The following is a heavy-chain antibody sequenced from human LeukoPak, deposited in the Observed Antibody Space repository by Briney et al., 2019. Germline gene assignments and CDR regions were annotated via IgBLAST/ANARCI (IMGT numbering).Heavy chain of an antibody. D-gene: IGHD6-19*01. V-gene: IGHV1-46*01. CDR2: INPSGGGT. CDR3: ARGVAVAGSFDY. Sequence: GASVKVSCKVSGYTLTELSMHRVRQAPGKGLEWMGIINPSGGGTSYAQKFQGRVTMTRDTSTSTVFMELSSLRSEDTAVYYCARGVAVAGSFDYWGQGTLVTVSS. CDR1: GYTLTELS. J-gene: IGHJ4*02.